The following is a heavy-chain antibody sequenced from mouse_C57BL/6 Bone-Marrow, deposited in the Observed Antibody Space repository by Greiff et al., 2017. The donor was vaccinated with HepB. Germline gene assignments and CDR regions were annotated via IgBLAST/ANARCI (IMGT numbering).Heavy chain of an antibody. CDR1: GYTFTDYY. V-gene: IGHV1-26*01. CDR3: ARTPLSFFTTVGFTGYFDV. J-gene: IGHJ1*03. Sequence: EVQLQHSGPELVKPGASVKISCKASGYTFTDYYMNWVKQSHGKSLEWIGDINPNNGGTSYNQKVKGKATLTVDKSSSTAYMELRSLTSEDSAVYYCARTPLSFFTTVGFTGYFDVWGTGTTVTVSS. D-gene: IGHD1-1*01. CDR2: INPNNGGT.